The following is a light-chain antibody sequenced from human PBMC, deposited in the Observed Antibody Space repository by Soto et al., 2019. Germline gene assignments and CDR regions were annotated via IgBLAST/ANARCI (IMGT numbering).Light chain of an antibody. V-gene: IGKV1-6*01. CDR2: SAS. CDR3: LTDFTYPRT. Sequence: AIQMTQSPSSVSASVGDRFTVTCRASQGIRNELGWYQQKPGKAPKLLSYSASSLQSGVPSRFSGSGSGTDFSLSISGLQPEDFATYFCLTDFTYPRTFGQGTKA. J-gene: IGKJ1*01. CDR1: QGIRNE.